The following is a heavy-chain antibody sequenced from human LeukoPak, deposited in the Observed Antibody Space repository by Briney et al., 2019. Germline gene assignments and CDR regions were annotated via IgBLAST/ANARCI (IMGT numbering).Heavy chain of an antibody. D-gene: IGHD6-19*01. V-gene: IGHV3-7*01. Sequence: GGSLRLSCAASGFTFSSYWMNWVRQAPGKGLEWVANIKQDGSVQFYMDSLKGRFSVSRDNAKNSLYLQTNGLRVEDTAVYYCTRLQIAVAGPNWFDPWGQGTLVTVSS. CDR3: TRLQIAVAGPNWFDP. CDR2: IKQDGSVQ. J-gene: IGHJ5*02. CDR1: GFTFSSYW.